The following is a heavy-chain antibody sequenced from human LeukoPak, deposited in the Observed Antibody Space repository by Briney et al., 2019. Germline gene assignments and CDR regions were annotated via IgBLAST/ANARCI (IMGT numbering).Heavy chain of an antibody. D-gene: IGHD5-12*01. V-gene: IGHV4-59*02. CDR1: GDSVSGHY. Sequence: NASETLSLTCTVSGDSVSGHYWSWIRQTPGKGLEWIGYVSHSGGTNYNPSLKRRVSISLDTSKNQFSLKLSSSAAADPAVYYCARASMAITTSAFPDAFDFWGQGTMVTVSS. J-gene: IGHJ3*01. CDR2: VSHSGGT. CDR3: ARASMAITTSAFPDAFDF.